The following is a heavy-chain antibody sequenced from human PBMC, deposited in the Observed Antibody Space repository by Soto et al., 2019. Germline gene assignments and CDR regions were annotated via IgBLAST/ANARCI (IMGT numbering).Heavy chain of an antibody. CDR3: ASYGSGSYYDDAFDI. D-gene: IGHD3-10*01. J-gene: IGHJ3*02. CDR1: GGTFSSYT. CDR2: IIPILGIA. Sequence: SVKVSCKASGGTFSSYTISWVRQAPGQGLEWMGRIIPILGIANYAQKFQGRVTITADKSTSTAYMELSSLRSEDTAVYYCASYGSGSYYDDAFDIWGQGTMVTVSS. V-gene: IGHV1-69*02.